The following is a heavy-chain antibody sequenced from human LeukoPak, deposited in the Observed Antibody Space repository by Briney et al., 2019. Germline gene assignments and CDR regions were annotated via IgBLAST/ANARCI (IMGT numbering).Heavy chain of an antibody. V-gene: IGHV3-30*18. CDR1: GFTFSSHD. D-gene: IGHD6-13*01. Sequence: GGSLRLSCAASGFTFSSHDMHWVRQAPGKGLEWVAFISYDGGKKDYADSVKGRFTISRDNSKNTLYLQMNSLRAEDTAVYYCAKDPPGASAGTLGMDVWGKGTTVIISS. CDR2: ISYDGGKK. J-gene: IGHJ6*04. CDR3: AKDPPGASAGTLGMDV.